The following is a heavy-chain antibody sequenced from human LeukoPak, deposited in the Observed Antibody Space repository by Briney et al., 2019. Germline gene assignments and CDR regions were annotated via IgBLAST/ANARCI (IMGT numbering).Heavy chain of an antibody. D-gene: IGHD2-2*01. CDR2: IYTSGST. Sequence: SETLSLTCTVSGGSISSYYWSWIRQPAGKGLEWIGRIYTSGSTNYNPSLKSRVTMSVDTSKNQFSLKLSSVTAADTAVYYCARSTLGYCSSTSCQNWFDPWGQGTLVTVSS. J-gene: IGHJ5*02. V-gene: IGHV4-4*07. CDR1: GGSISSYY. CDR3: ARSTLGYCSSTSCQNWFDP.